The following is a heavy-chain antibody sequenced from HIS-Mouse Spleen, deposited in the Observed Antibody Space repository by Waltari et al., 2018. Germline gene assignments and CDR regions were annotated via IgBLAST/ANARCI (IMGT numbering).Heavy chain of an antibody. CDR1: GFTVSSNY. Sequence: EVQLVESGGGLIQPGGSLRLSCAASGFTVSSNYMSWVRQAPGKGLEWVSVIYSCGSTYYADSVKCLFTIARDNAKNTLYLQMNSLRAEDTAVYYCARDHSGSSPSYWYFDLWGRGTLVTVSS. CDR3: ARDHSGSSPSYWYFDL. V-gene: IGHV3-66*03. D-gene: IGHD6-6*01. J-gene: IGHJ2*01. CDR2: IYSCGST.